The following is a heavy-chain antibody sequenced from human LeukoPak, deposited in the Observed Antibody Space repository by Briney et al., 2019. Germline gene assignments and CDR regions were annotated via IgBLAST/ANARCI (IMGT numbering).Heavy chain of an antibody. CDR1: GYTFTSYG. D-gene: IGHD2-2*01. CDR2: ISAYNGNT. V-gene: IGHV1-18*01. Sequence: ASVKVSRKASGYTFTSYGISWVRQAPGQGLEWMGWISAYNGNTNYAQKFQGRVTITTDESTSTAYMELSSLRSEDTAVYYCARALAHCSSTSCSPLGLYYYYMDVWGKGTTVTVSS. J-gene: IGHJ6*03. CDR3: ARALAHCSSTSCSPLGLYYYYMDV.